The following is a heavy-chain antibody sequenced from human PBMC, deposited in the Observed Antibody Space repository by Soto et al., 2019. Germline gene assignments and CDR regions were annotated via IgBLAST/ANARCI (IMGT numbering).Heavy chain of an antibody. J-gene: IGHJ6*04. CDR2: INHSGST. V-gene: IGHV4-34*01. CDR3: ARGIGYSGYDWGVSYYYGMDV. CDR1: GGSFSGYY. D-gene: IGHD5-12*01. Sequence: QVQLQQWGAGLLKPSETLSLTCAVYGGSFSGYYWSWIRQPPGKGLEWIGEINHSGSTNYNPSLKRRVTISVDTSKNQFSLKLSSVTAADTAVYYCARGIGYSGYDWGVSYYYGMDVWGKGTMVTVSS.